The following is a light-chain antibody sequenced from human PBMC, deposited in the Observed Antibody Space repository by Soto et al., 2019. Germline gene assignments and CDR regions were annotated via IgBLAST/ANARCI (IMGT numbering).Light chain of an antibody. CDR2: NNN. V-gene: IGLV1-44*01. J-gene: IGLJ2*01. CDR3: AAWDDRLNGVI. CDR1: SSNIGNNS. Sequence: QAVVTQPPSASGTPGQRVTISCSGSSSNIGNNSVNWYQQVPGTAPKLLMYNNNQRPSGVPDRFSGSKSGTSASLAISGLQSEDETDYYCAAWDDRLNGVIFGGGTKLTVL.